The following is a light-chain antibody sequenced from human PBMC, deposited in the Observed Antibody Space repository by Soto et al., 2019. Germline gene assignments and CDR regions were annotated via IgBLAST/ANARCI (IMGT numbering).Light chain of an antibody. CDR3: QQYNSYPWT. CDR1: QSINTW. V-gene: IGKV1-5*01. Sequence: DIQMTHSPSTLSSSVGDRVTSTCRASQSINTWLAWYQQKPGKAPKLLIYHASSLESGVPSRFSGSGSGTEFTLTISSLQPDDFATYHCQQYNSYPWTFGQGTKVEIK. CDR2: HAS. J-gene: IGKJ1*01.